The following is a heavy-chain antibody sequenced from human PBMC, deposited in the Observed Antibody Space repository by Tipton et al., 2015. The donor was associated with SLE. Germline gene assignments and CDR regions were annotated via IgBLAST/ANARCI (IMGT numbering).Heavy chain of an antibody. D-gene: IGHD6-6*01. J-gene: IGHJ4*02. Sequence: LSLTCAASGFTFSSYGMHWVRQAPGKGLEWVAVIWYDGSNKYYADSVKGRFTISRDNSKNTLYLQMNSLRAEDTAVYYCAAQLAARPFDYWGQGTLVTVSS. CDR3: AAQLAARPFDY. V-gene: IGHV3-33*01. CDR2: IWYDGSNK. CDR1: GFTFSSYG.